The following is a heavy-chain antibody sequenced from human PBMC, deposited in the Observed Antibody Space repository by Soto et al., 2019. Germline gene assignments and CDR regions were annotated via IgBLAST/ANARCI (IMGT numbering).Heavy chain of an antibody. CDR1: GGSITSDY. D-gene: IGHD5-12*01. CDR3: ARGRPREGYSPGHSDFDI. V-gene: IGHV4-59*01. CDR2: IYSRGNT. Sequence: QVQLQEAGPSLVKPSETLSLTCTVSGGSITSDYWSWIRQSPGKGLEWIGYIYSRGNTTYNPSVQSPVTTSVDTSKTHFALMLSSVAAAVAAVYYWARGRPREGYSPGHSDFDIWGQGTMVTVAS. J-gene: IGHJ3*02.